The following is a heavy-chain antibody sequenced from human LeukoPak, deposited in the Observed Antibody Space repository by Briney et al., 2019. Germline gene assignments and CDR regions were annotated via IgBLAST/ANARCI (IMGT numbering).Heavy chain of an antibody. CDR2: IYYSGNT. CDR1: GGSISYYY. D-gene: IGHD3-10*01. CDR3: ARAAPSYYGSGSLGSYYYGMDV. Sequence: SETLSLTCTVSGGSISYYYWSWIRQPPGKGLEWIGYIYYSGNTNYNPSLKSRVAISIDTSKNQFSLKLSSVTAADTAMYYCARAAPSYYGSGSLGSYYYGMDVWGQGTTVTVSS. J-gene: IGHJ6*02. V-gene: IGHV4-59*01.